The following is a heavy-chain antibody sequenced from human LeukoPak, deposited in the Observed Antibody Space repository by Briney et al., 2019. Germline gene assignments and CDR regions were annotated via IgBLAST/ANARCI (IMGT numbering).Heavy chain of an antibody. Sequence: GASVKVSCKASGYTFTSYAMHWVRQAPGQRLEWMGWINAGNGNTKYSQEFQGRVTITRDTSASTAYMELSSLRSEDMAVYYCARGSYSSGWLFDYWGQGTLVTVSS. J-gene: IGHJ4*02. CDR3: ARGSYSSGWLFDY. D-gene: IGHD6-19*01. V-gene: IGHV1-3*03. CDR1: GYTFTSYA. CDR2: INAGNGNT.